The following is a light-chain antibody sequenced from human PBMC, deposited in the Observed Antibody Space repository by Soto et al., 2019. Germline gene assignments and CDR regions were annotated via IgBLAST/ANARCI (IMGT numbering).Light chain of an antibody. J-gene: IGKJ4*01. Sequence: PGERATLSCRASQSVSRYLAWYQQKPGQAPRLLIYDASNRATGIPARFSGSGSGTDFTLTISSLEPEDFAVYYCQQRSNWPPVTFGGGTKVDIK. V-gene: IGKV3-11*01. CDR3: QQRSNWPPVT. CDR1: QSVSRY. CDR2: DAS.